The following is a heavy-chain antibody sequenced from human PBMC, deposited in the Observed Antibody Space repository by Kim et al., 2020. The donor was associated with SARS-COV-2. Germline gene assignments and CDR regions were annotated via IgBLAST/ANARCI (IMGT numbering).Heavy chain of an antibody. CDR1: GGSISSYY. CDR3: ARGGTRYDYIWGSYRFSY. CDR2: IYYSGST. D-gene: IGHD3-16*02. Sequence: SETLSLTCTVSGGSISSYYWSWIRQPPGKGLEWIGYIYYSGSTNYNPSLKSRVTISVDTSKNQFSLKLSSVTAADTAVYYCARGGTRYDYIWGSYRFSYWGQGTLVTVSS. V-gene: IGHV4-59*01. J-gene: IGHJ4*02.